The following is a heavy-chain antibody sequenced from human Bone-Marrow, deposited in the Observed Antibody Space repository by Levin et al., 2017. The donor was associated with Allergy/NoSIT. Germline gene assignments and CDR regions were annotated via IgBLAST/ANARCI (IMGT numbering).Heavy chain of an antibody. Sequence: GGSLRLSCTVSGFSFSIYSINWVRQAPGKGLEWVSSISSSGSDMYYVDSVKGRFTISRDNAKNSLTLQLNSLRAEDTAVYYCARGIIGDVRVAHKEAFDIWGQGTMVSVSS. CDR2: ISSSGSDM. J-gene: IGHJ3*02. CDR3: ARGIIGDVRVAHKEAFDI. D-gene: IGHD2-8*02. V-gene: IGHV3-21*01. CDR1: GFSFSIYS.